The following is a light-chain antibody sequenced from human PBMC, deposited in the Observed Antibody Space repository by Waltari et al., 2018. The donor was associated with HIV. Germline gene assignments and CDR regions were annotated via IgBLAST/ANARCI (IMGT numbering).Light chain of an antibody. Sequence: QSVLTQPPSVSGAPGLRVTLSCTGSSSNIGAAYDVYWYQHLPGTAPQLLIYGDKKRPSELPDRFSGSKSGTSASLAITGLQAEDEADYYCQSYDNSLSGVVFGGGTKLTVL. CDR2: GDK. CDR1: SSNIGAAYD. J-gene: IGLJ2*01. V-gene: IGLV1-40*01. CDR3: QSYDNSLSGVV.